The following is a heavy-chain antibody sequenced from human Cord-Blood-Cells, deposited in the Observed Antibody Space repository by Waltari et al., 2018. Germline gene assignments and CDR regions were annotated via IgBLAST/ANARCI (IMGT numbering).Heavy chain of an antibody. CDR1: GYTLTELS. V-gene: IGHV1-24*01. J-gene: IGHJ5*02. CDR2: FDPEDGET. CDR3: ASNYPELNWFDP. Sequence: QVQLVQSGAEVKKPGASVKVSCKVSGYTLTELSMHWVRQAPGKGLEWMGGFDPEDGETSDAQKFQGRVTMTEDTSTDTAYMELSSLRSEDTAVYYCASNYPELNWFDPWGQGTLVTVSS. D-gene: IGHD4-4*01.